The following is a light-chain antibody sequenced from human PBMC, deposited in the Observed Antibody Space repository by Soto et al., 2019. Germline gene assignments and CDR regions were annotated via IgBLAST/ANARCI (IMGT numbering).Light chain of an antibody. CDR3: ETWDSNTLV. V-gene: IGLV4-60*03. J-gene: IGLJ2*01. CDR2: LEGSGSY. Sequence: QPVLTQSSSASASLGSSVTLTCTLSSGHSSYIIEWHQQQPGKAPRYLMKLEGSGSYNKGSGVPDRFSGSSSGADRYLTISNLQSEDEADYYCETWDSNTLVFGGGTKLTVL. CDR1: SGHSSYI.